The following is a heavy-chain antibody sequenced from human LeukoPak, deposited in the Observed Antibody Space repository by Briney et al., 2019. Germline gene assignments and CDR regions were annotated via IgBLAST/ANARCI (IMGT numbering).Heavy chain of an antibody. Sequence: PSETLSLTCSVSGGPIRRSSYYCGWIRQPPGKGLEWIGSIYYSGSTYYNPSLKSRVTISVDTSKNQFSLKLSSVTAADTAVYYCATYRLRGWVDPWGQGTLVTVSS. D-gene: IGHD5-12*01. V-gene: IGHV4-39*01. CDR3: ATYRLRGWVDP. J-gene: IGHJ5*02. CDR2: IYYSGST. CDR1: GGPIRRSSYY.